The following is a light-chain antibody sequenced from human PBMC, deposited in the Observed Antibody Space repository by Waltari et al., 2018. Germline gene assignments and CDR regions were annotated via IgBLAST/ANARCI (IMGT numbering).Light chain of an antibody. CDR3: QQRSNWPPIT. CDR1: QSVRNY. V-gene: IGKV3-11*01. CDR2: DAA. Sequence: EIVLTQSPATLSLSPGERATLSCRASQSVRNYLAWYQQQPGQAPRLLIYDAANRATGIPARFSGSWSGTDFTLTISSLEPEDFAVYYCQQRSNWPPITFGQGTRLEIK. J-gene: IGKJ5*01.